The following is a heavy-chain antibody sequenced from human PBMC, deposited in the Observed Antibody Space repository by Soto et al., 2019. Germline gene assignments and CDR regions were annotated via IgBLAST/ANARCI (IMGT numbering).Heavy chain of an antibody. V-gene: IGHV4-59*08. CDR3: ARAPAS. J-gene: IGHJ5*02. Sequence: PSETLSRTCTGSGGSISGYYWSWIRQPPGTGLEWIGYIYYTGSTHYNPSVKSRVTISVDTSKNQFSLQLSAVSAADSAVYYCARAPASWAQGTLVT. CDR2: IYYTGST. CDR1: GGSISGYY.